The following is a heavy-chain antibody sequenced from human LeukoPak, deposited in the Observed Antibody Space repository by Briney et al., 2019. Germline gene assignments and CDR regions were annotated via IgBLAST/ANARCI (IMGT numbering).Heavy chain of an antibody. CDR2: IHSSDGT. D-gene: IGHD4-17*01. V-gene: IGHV4-59*08. J-gene: IGHJ6*04. Sequence: SETLSLTCTVSGDSLSGYYWGWIRQPPGKGLERVGYIHSSDGTAHNPSLKSRLTISIDTSKNQFSLTLRSVTAADTAVYYCARHVYGKGMYVWGKGTTVTVSS. CDR3: ARHVYGKGMYV. CDR1: GDSLSGYY.